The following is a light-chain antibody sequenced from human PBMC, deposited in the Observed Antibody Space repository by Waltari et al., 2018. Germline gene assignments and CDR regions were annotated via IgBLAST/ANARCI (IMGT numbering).Light chain of an antibody. CDR1: QGITTW. CDR2: AAS. CDR3: QQANSFPLT. J-gene: IGKJ4*01. V-gene: IGKV1-12*01. Sequence: DIQLTQSPSSVSPSVGDRVTITCRASQGITTWLAWYQQKPGTAPNLLIYAASNLQSGVPSRFSGSGSGTDFTFTISSLQPEDFATYYCQQANSFPLTFGGGTKVEIK.